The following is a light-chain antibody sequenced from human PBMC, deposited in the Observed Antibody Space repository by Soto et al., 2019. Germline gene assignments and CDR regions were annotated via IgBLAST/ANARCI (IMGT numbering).Light chain of an antibody. CDR3: LQDYNYPRT. J-gene: IGKJ1*01. CDR1: QDIRND. Sequence: AIQMTQSPSSLSASVGDRVTITCRASQDIRNDLDWYQQKPGKAPKLLIYAASSLQSGVASRFSGSRSGTDFTLTISSLQPEDFATYYCLQDYNYPRTFGQGTKVEIK. V-gene: IGKV1-6*01. CDR2: AAS.